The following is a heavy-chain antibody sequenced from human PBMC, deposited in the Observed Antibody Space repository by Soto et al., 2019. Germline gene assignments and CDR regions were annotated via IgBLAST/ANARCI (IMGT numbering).Heavy chain of an antibody. CDR3: ARDPTMTTVTKFDY. J-gene: IGHJ4*02. CDR1: GFTFSSYA. D-gene: IGHD4-17*01. Sequence: QVQLVESGGGVVQPGRSLRLSCAASGFTFSSYAMHWVRQAPGKGLEWVAVISYDGSNKYYADSVKGRFTISRDNSKNTLYLQMNSQRAEDTAVYYCARDPTMTTVTKFDYWGQGTLVTVSS. V-gene: IGHV3-30-3*01. CDR2: ISYDGSNK.